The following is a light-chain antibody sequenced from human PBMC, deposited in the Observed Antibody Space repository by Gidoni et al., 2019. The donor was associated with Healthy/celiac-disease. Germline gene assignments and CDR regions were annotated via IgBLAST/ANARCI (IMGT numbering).Light chain of an antibody. J-gene: IGLJ1*01. V-gene: IGLV2-14*01. Sequence: QSALTPPASVSGSPRQSSTISCTGTSSDVGGYNYVSWYQQHPGKAPKLMIYEVSNRPSGVSNRFSGSKSGNTASLTISGLQAEDEADYYCSSYTSSSKVFGTGTKVTVL. CDR1: SSDVGGYNY. CDR2: EVS. CDR3: SSYTSSSKV.